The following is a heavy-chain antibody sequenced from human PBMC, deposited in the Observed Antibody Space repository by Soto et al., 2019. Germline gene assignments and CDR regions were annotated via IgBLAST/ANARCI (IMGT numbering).Heavy chain of an antibody. D-gene: IGHD6-13*01. CDR1: AGSISSGGHY. J-gene: IGHJ4*02. CDR3: ARDASSSSWFTIDS. Sequence: QVHLQESGPGLVKPSQTLSLTCTVSAGSISSGGHYWTWIRQHPGKGLEWIGYINYSGSTYYNPSLKSRVTISVDTSKNQLSLKLRSVTAADTAVYFCARDASSSSWFTIDSWGQGTLVAVSS. CDR2: INYSGST. V-gene: IGHV4-31*03.